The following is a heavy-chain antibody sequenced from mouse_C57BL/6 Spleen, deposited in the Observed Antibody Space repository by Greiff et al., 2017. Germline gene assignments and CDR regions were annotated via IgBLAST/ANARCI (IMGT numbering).Heavy chain of an antibody. V-gene: IGHV2-2*01. Sequence: QVQLQQSGPGLVQPSQSLSITCTVSGFSLTSYGVHWVRQSPGTGLEWLGVIWSGGSTDYNAAFISRLSISKDNSKSQVFFKMNSLQADDTAIYYCAPHFYAMDYWGQGTSVTVSS. CDR3: APHFYAMDY. J-gene: IGHJ4*01. CDR1: GFSLTSYG. CDR2: IWSGGST.